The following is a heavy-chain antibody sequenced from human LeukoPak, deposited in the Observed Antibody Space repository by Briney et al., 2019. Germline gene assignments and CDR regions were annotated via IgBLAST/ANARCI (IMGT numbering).Heavy chain of an antibody. Sequence: GGSLRLSCAASGFTFSSYGMHWVRQAPGKGLEWVAVISYDGNNKYYADSVKGRFTISRDNSKNTLYLQMNSLRDEDTAVYYCAKVVDDSSGYYYYGYYYGMDVWGQGTTVIVSS. CDR3: AKVVDDSSGYYYYGYYYGMDV. CDR2: ISYDGNNK. D-gene: IGHD3-22*01. V-gene: IGHV3-30*18. CDR1: GFTFSSYG. J-gene: IGHJ6*02.